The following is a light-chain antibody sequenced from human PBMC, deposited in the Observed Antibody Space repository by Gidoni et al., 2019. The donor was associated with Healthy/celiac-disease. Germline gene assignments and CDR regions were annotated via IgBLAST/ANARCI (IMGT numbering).Light chain of an antibody. V-gene: IGKV1-39*01. CDR3: QQSYSTPRT. J-gene: IGKJ4*02. CDR1: QSISSY. CDR2: AAS. Sequence: DIQMTQSPSSLSASVGDRVTITCRASQSISSYLNWYQQKPGKAPKLLIYAASRLQSGVPSRFSGSGSGTDFTLTISSLQPEDFATYDCQQSYSTPRTFGGGTKVEIK.